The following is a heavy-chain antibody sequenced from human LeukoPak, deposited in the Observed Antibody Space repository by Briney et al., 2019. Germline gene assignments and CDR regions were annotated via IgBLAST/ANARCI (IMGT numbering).Heavy chain of an antibody. J-gene: IGHJ4*02. V-gene: IGHV1-2*02. CDR1: GYTFTVYY. D-gene: IGHD3-22*01. CDR2: INPNSGGT. Sequence: ASVTVSFKASGYTFTVYYMHWVRQAPGQGLEWMGWINPNSGGTNYAQKFQGRVTMTRDTSISTAYMELSRLRSDDTAVYYCARDRYYYDSSGSDYWGQGTLVTVSS. CDR3: ARDRYYYDSSGSDY.